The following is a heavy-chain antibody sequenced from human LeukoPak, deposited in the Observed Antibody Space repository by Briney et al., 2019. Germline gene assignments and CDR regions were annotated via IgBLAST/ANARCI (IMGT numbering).Heavy chain of an antibody. V-gene: IGHV3-23*01. CDR1: GLTFSSYA. Sequence: GGSLRLSCAASGLTFSSYAMSWVRQAPGKGLEWVSAISGSGGSTYYADSVKGRFTISRDNSKNTLYLQMNSLRAEDTAVYYCAKSPPFLRVRYYYMDVWGKGTTVTVSS. J-gene: IGHJ6*03. D-gene: IGHD2/OR15-2a*01. CDR2: ISGSGGST. CDR3: AKSPPFLRVRYYYMDV.